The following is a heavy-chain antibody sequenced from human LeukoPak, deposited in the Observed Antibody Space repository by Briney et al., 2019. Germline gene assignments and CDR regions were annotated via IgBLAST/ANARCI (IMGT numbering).Heavy chain of an antibody. CDR3: ARDHYDCSGYYDYFDH. J-gene: IGHJ4*02. CDR2: INSDGSST. V-gene: IGHV3-74*01. Sequence: GGSLRLSCAAPGFTFSSYWMHWVRQAPGKGLVWVSRINSDGSSTSYADSVKGRFTISRDNARNTLYLQMNSLRAEDTAVYYCARDHYDCSGYYDYFDHWGQGTLVTVSS. CDR1: GFTFSSYW. D-gene: IGHD3-22*01.